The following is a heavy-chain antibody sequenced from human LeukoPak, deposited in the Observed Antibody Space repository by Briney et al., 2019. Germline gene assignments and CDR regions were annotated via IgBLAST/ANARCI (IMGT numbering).Heavy chain of an antibody. CDR3: AKEGRIAAAGTKRVYYYYGMDV. V-gene: IGHV3-48*01. CDR1: GFTFSSYS. Sequence: PGGSLRLSCAASGFTFSSYSMNWVRQAPGKGLEWVSYISSSSSTIYYADSVKGRFTISRDNAKNSLYLQMNSLRAEDTAVYYCAKEGRIAAAGTKRVYYYYGMDVWGQGTTVTVSS. CDR2: ISSSSSTI. J-gene: IGHJ6*02. D-gene: IGHD6-13*01.